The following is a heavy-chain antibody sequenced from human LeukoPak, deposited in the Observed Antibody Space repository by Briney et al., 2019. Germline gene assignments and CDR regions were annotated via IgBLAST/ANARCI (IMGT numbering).Heavy chain of an antibody. D-gene: IGHD6-13*01. V-gene: IGHV4-61*01. CDR2: YYYSGST. CDR1: GVSVTSGHYY. Sequence: ASETLSLTCTVSGVSVTSGHYYWSCIRQPPGRGLGCFGYYYYSGSTNYTPSLDSRATISVVTSKNQFSLKLSAVTAADAAVDYCARDIGYSRDWGQGTLVTVSS. J-gene: IGHJ1*01. CDR3: ARDIGYSRD.